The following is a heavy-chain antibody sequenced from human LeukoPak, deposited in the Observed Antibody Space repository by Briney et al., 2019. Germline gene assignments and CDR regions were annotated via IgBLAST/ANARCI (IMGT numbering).Heavy chain of an antibody. CDR3: ARDLDDSTFGY. D-gene: IGHD3-22*01. CDR2: IAGSGTAT. J-gene: IGHJ4*02. Sequence: GGSLRLSCAASGFTFSSYAMSWVRQAPGKGLKWVSVIAGSGTATNYADSAKGRFTISRDNSKNTLYLQMNSLRAEDTAVYYCARDLDDSTFGYWGQGTLVTVSS. V-gene: IGHV3-23*01. CDR1: GFTFSSYA.